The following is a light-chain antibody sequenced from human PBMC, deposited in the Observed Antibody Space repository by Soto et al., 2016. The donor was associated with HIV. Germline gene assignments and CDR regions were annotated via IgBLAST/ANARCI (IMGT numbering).Light chain of an antibody. CDR3: QQLNSYPRP. CDR1: QGISTY. CDR2: DAF. V-gene: IGKV1-9*01. Sequence: DIQLTQSPSFLSASVGDRVTITCRASQGISTYLAWYQQKPGNAPELLMYDAFVLQSGVPSRFSGSGSGTEFTLTITSLQPEDFATYYCQQLNSYPRPFGGGTKV. J-gene: IGKJ4*01.